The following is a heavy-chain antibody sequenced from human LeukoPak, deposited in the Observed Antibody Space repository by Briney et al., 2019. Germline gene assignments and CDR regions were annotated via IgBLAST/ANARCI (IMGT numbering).Heavy chain of an antibody. CDR2: ISNSGST. CDR3: ARSYYDFWSGSYYYYMDV. Sequence: PSETLSLTCTVSGDSVSSGSHYWSWIRQPPGKGLECIGYISNSGSTNYNPSLKSRVTISVDTSKNQLSLNLNSVTAADTAAYYCARSYYDFWSGSYYYYMDVWGKGTTVTVSS. D-gene: IGHD3-3*01. V-gene: IGHV4-61*01. CDR1: GDSVSSGSHY. J-gene: IGHJ6*03.